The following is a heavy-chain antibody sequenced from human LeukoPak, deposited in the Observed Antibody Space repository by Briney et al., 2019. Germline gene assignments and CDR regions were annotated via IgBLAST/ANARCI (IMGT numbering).Heavy chain of an antibody. V-gene: IGHV4-59*10. CDR3: ARGNSGYDYLYYYMDV. J-gene: IGHJ6*03. Sequence: SETLSLTCAVYGGSFSGYYWSWIRQPAGKGLEWIGRIYTSGSTNYNPSLKSRVTMSVDTSKNQFSLKLSSVTAADTAVYYCARGNSGYDYLYYYMDVWGKGTTVTISS. CDR1: GGSFSGYY. D-gene: IGHD5-12*01. CDR2: IYTSGST.